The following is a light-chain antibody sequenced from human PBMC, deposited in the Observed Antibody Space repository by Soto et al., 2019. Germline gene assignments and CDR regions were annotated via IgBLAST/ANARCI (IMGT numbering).Light chain of an antibody. CDR1: SSDVGGYNY. V-gene: IGLV2-14*01. J-gene: IGLJ3*02. CDR3: SSYTNSDTLV. Sequence: QSALTQPVSVSGSPGQSITISCTGTSSDVGGYNYVSWYQQHPGKAPKLMIYEVSYRPSGISTRFSGSKSGNTASLTISGLQAEDEADYYCSSYTNSDTLVFGGGTQLTVL. CDR2: EVS.